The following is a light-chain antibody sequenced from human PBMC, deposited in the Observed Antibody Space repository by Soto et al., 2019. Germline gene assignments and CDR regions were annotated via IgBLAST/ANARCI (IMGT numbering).Light chain of an antibody. J-gene: IGKJ1*01. Sequence: DIQMTQSPSSLSASVGDRVTITCRASQSISSYLNWYQHKPGKAPKLLIYAASSLQGGVPSRFSGSGSGTDFTLTISTLQPEEVATYYCHQTFSTRSWTFGQGTKG. CDR2: AAS. V-gene: IGKV1-39*01. CDR1: QSISSY. CDR3: HQTFSTRSWT.